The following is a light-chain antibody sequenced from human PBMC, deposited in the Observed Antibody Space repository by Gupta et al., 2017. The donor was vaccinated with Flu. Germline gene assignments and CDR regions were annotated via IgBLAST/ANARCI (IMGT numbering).Light chain of an antibody. V-gene: IGLV1-51*01. CDR3: GTWDSSLTYWV. Sequence: QSVLTQPPSVSAAPGQKVTISCSGSSSNIGNNYVSWYQQLPGTAPKLLIYDNNKRPSGIPDRFSGSKSGTSATLGITELQTGDEADYYCGTWDSSLTYWVFGGGTKLTVL. J-gene: IGLJ3*02. CDR1: SSNIGNNY. CDR2: DNN.